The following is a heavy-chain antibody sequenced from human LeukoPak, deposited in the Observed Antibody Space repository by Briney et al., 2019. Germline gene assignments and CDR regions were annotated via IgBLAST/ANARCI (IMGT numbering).Heavy chain of an antibody. Sequence: GVQRLSCAASGFTFSHYWMSWIRQAPGRRLEWVANIKEDGSVKYYVDSLKGRFTISRDNAKNSLYLQLSSLRAEDTAVYYCARIGYSSSSTDYWGQGTLVTVSS. CDR1: GFTFSHYW. CDR2: IKEDGSVK. D-gene: IGHD6-6*01. V-gene: IGHV3-7*01. CDR3: ARIGYSSSSTDY. J-gene: IGHJ4*02.